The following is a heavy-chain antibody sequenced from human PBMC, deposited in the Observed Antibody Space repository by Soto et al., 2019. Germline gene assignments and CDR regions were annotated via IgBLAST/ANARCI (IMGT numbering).Heavy chain of an antibody. CDR3: ARYLGELDAFDI. J-gene: IGHJ3*02. V-gene: IGHV4-59*01. CDR1: GGSISSYY. Sequence: SETLSLTCTVSGGSISSYYWSWIRQPPGKGLEWIGYIYYSGSTNYNPSLKSRVTISVDTSKNQFSLKLSSVTAADTAVYYCARYLGELDAFDIWGQGTMVTVSS. CDR2: IYYSGST. D-gene: IGHD1-7*01.